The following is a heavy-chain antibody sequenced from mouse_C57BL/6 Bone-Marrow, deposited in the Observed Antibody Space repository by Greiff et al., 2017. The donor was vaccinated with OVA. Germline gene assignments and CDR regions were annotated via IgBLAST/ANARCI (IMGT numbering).Heavy chain of an antibody. D-gene: IGHD1-1*01. Sequence: DVHLVESEGGLVQPGSSMTLSCTASGFTFSDYYMAWVRQVPEKGLEWVANLNSDGSSTYYLDSLKSRFIISRDNAKNILYLQMSSLKSEDKATDYCARGAGVGQWYFDDWGTGTTVTVSS. CDR1: GFTFSDYY. J-gene: IGHJ1*03. CDR2: LNSDGSST. CDR3: ARGAGVGQWYFDD. V-gene: IGHV5-16*01.